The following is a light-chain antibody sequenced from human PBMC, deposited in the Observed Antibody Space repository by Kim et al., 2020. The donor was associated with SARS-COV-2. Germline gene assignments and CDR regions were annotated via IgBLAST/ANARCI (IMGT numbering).Light chain of an antibody. J-gene: IGLJ2*01. CDR2: DVT. Sequence: GQSVANARTGSSRDVGGYNHGAWDQQTPGEAPKLMIYDVTKRPSGVSDRFSGSKSGNTASLTISGLQAEDEAYYHCSSYTSSSTVIYGGGTQLTVL. CDR3: SSYTSSSTVI. V-gene: IGLV2-14*04. CDR1: SRDVGGYNH.